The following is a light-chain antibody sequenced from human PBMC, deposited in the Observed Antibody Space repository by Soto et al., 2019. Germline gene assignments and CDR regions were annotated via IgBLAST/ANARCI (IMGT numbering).Light chain of an antibody. J-gene: IGKJ2*01. CDR3: QQGHNWPLT. Sequence: EIVMTQSPATLSVSPGERATLSCRASQSISSELAWYQQRPGQPPRLLIYGASTRATGVPDRFTGSGSGSHFTRTIRGLQAEDFAVYYCQQGHNWPLTFGQGTRLEI. CDR2: GAS. V-gene: IGKV3-15*01. CDR1: QSISSE.